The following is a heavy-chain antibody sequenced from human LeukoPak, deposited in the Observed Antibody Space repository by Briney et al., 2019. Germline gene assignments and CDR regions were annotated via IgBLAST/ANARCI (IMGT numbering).Heavy chain of an antibody. Sequence: GESLKISCKASGYSFTSYWIGWVRQMPGKGLEWMGIIYPGDSDTRYSPSFQGQVTISADKSISTAYLQWSSLKASDTAMYYCARPITFEIDAFDIWGQGTMVTVSS. D-gene: IGHD3-16*01. V-gene: IGHV5-51*01. CDR2: IYPGDSDT. CDR3: ARPITFEIDAFDI. J-gene: IGHJ3*02. CDR1: GYSFTSYW.